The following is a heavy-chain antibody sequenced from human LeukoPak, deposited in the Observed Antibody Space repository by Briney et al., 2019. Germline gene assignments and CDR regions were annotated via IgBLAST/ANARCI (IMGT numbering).Heavy chain of an antibody. V-gene: IGHV1-69*13. Sequence: GASVKVSCKASGGTFSSYAISWVRQAPGQGLEWMGGIIPIFGTANYAQKFQGRVTITADESTSTAYMELSSLRFEDTAVYYCAREGDPRSPYWGQGTLVTVSS. D-gene: IGHD3-16*01. CDR2: IIPIFGTA. CDR3: AREGDPRSPY. J-gene: IGHJ4*02. CDR1: GGTFSSYA.